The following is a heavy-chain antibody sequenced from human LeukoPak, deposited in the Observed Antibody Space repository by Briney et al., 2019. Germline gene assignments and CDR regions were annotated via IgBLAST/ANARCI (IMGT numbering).Heavy chain of an antibody. Sequence: ASVKVSCKVSGYTPTELSMHWVRQAPGKGLEWMGGFDPEDGETIYAQKFQGRVTMTEDTSTDTAYMELSSLRSEDTAVYYCATGSIVVVPAAKLVPFDIWGQGTMVTVSS. CDR3: ATGSIVVVPAAKLVPFDI. CDR1: GYTPTELS. CDR2: FDPEDGET. J-gene: IGHJ3*02. D-gene: IGHD2-2*01. V-gene: IGHV1-24*01.